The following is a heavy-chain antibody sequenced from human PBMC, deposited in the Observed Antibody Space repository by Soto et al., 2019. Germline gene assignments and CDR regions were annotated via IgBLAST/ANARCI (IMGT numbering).Heavy chain of an antibody. CDR3: ADGGEWAFNFVY. CDR2: ISASGANT. CDR1: GSTFSTYA. V-gene: IGHV3-23*01. J-gene: IGHJ4*02. D-gene: IGHD3-10*01. Sequence: GGSLRLSCAASGSTFSTYAMSWVRQAPGEGLEWVSGISASGANTYYADSVKGRFTISRDNSKNTLYLQMNNLRAEDTAVYYCADGGEWAFNFVYWGQGTQVTVSS.